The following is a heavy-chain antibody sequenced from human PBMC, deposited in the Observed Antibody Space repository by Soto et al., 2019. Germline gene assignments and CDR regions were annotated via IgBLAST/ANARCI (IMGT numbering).Heavy chain of an antibody. Sequence: SETLSLTCTVTGGSISNGDYSWAWLRQPPGKGLEWIGHIYYSGSTYYNPSRKSRVTISVDRSRNEFSLELTSVTAADTAVYYSHSLNFKLLYSFDYWRQGALFTVSS. CDR1: GGSISNGDYS. CDR2: IYYSGST. V-gene: IGHV4-30-4*01. J-gene: IGHJ4*02. CDR3: HSLNFKLLYSFDY. D-gene: IGHD3-10*01.